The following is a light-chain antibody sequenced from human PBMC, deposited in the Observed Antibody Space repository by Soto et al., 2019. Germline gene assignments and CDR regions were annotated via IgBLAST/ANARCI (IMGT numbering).Light chain of an antibody. CDR3: QQSYTAPFT. CDR2: SAS. CDR1: QSIGSS. J-gene: IGKJ3*01. Sequence: DFQMTQSPSSLSASVGDRVSITCRASQSIGSSLNWYQQKPGKAPKLLIYSASTLQGGGPSRFSGSGSGTEFTLTISSLQPEDVATYYCQQSYTAPFTFGPGTKVDVK. V-gene: IGKV1-39*01.